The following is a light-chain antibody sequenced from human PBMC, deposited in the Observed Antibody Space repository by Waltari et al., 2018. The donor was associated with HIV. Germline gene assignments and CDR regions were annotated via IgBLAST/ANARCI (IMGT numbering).Light chain of an antibody. CDR3: QQYSRYRYT. V-gene: IGKV1-5*03. Sequence: DIQMTQSPSTLSASVGARVTITCRASQSISSWLAWFQQKPGKVPKLLIYKASSLQRGVPSRFSGSGSGTEFTLTIDSLQPDDFAAYDCQQYSRYRYTFGQGTNLELK. J-gene: IGKJ2*01. CDR1: QSISSW. CDR2: KAS.